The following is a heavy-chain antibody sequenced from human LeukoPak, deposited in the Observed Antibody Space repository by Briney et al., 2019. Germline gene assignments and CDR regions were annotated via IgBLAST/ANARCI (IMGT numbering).Heavy chain of an antibody. D-gene: IGHD4-17*01. Sequence: GGSLRLSCAASGFTFSSYGMHWVRQAPGKGLEWVAVIWYDGSSKYYADSVKGRFTISRDNSKNTLYLQMNSLRAEDTAVYYCAGDLAVYGDYYYYGMDVWGQGTTVTVSS. V-gene: IGHV3-33*01. J-gene: IGHJ6*02. CDR3: AGDLAVYGDYYYYGMDV. CDR2: IWYDGSSK. CDR1: GFTFSSYG.